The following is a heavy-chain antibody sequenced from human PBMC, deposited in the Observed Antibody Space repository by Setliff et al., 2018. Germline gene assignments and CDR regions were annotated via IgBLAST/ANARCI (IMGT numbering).Heavy chain of an antibody. CDR3: ARMSGFLYMDV. V-gene: IGHV4-59*01. Sequence: PSETLSLTCTVSGGSFTPYYWSWIRQPPGKGLAWIGYVYYSGTAYYNPSLKSRVTVIVDTSKNQFSLRLSSVTAADTAVYYCARMSGFLYMDVWGKGTTVTVSS. J-gene: IGHJ6*03. CDR1: GGSFTPYY. CDR2: VYYSGTA. D-gene: IGHD3-3*01.